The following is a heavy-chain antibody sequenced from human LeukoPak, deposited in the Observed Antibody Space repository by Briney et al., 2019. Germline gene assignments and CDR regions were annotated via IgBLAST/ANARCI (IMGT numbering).Heavy chain of an antibody. CDR2: ISGSGDAI. J-gene: IGHJ4*02. CDR1: GFRFSDYY. V-gene: IGHV3-11*01. Sequence: GSLRLSCVVSGFRFSDYYMSWIRQTPGKGREFISYISGSGDAIYYTDSVKGRFTISRDNAKNSLYLQLDSLSAEDTAVYYCASLYDSTGFCFDYWGQGALVTVSS. D-gene: IGHD3-22*01. CDR3: ASLYDSTGFCFDY.